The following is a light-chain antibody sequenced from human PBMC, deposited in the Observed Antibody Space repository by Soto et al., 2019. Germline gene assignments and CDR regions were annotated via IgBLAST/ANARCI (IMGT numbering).Light chain of an antibody. V-gene: IGLV1-44*01. J-gene: IGLJ1*01. Sequence: QAVLTQPPSASGTPGQKVTISCSGSSSNIGPNAVNWYHQLPGTAPKLLLYNNNQRPSGVSDRFSGSKSGTSASLAISGLQSDDEADYHCAAWDDSLNGLVFGTGTKLTVL. CDR2: NNN. CDR1: SSNIGPNA. CDR3: AAWDDSLNGLV.